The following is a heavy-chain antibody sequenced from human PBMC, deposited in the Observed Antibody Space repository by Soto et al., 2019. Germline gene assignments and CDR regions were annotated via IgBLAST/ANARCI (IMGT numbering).Heavy chain of an antibody. CDR3: ASSSPYSSSSYYYYYGMDV. V-gene: IGHV1-46*01. CDR1: GYTLTSYY. CDR2: INPSGGST. Sequence: ASVKVSCKASGYTLTSYYMHWVRQAPGQGLEWMGIINPSGGSTSYAQKFQGRVTMTRDTSTSTVYMELSSLRSEDTAVYYCASSSPYSSSSYYYYYGMDVWGQGTTVTVSS. J-gene: IGHJ6*02. D-gene: IGHD6-6*01.